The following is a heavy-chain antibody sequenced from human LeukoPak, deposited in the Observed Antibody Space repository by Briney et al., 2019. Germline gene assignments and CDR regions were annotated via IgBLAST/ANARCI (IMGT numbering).Heavy chain of an antibody. CDR3: ARDWDVGATAGYYFDY. CDR1: GFTFSSYA. Sequence: EGSLRLSCAASGFTFSSYAMHWVRQAPGKGLDWVAVISYDGSNKYYAGSVKGRFTISRDNSKNTLYLQMNSLRAEDTAVYYCARDWDVGATAGYYFDYWGQGTPVTVSS. J-gene: IGHJ4*02. D-gene: IGHD1-26*01. V-gene: IGHV3-30*04. CDR2: ISYDGSNK.